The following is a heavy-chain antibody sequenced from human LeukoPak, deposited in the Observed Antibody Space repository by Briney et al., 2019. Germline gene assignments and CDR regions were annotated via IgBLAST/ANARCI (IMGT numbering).Heavy chain of an antibody. CDR2: MNPNSGNT. V-gene: IGHV1-8*01. Sequence: ASVKVSCKASGYTFITYDINWVRQATGQGLEWMGWMNPNSGNTGYAQNFQGRVTMTRNTSISTAYMELSSLRSEDTAVYYCARSGAVAGSWLDPWGQGTLVTVSS. D-gene: IGHD6-19*01. CDR3: ARSGAVAGSWLDP. J-gene: IGHJ5*02. CDR1: GYTFITYD.